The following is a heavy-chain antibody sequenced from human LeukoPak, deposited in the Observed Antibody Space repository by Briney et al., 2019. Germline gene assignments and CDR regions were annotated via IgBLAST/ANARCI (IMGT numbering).Heavy chain of an antibody. CDR2: IRSKSNNYAT. V-gene: IGHV3-73*01. CDR1: GFTFSDSA. CDR3: TRHDAFDI. Sequence: GGSLRLSCAASGFTFSDSAIHWVRQASGKGLEWVGRIRSKSNNYATAYAASVKGRFTISRDDSKNTAYLQMNSLKTEDTAVYYCTRHDAFDIWGQGTMVTVSS. J-gene: IGHJ3*02.